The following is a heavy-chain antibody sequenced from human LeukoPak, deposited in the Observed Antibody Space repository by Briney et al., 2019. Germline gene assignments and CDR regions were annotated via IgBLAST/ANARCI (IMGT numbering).Heavy chain of an antibody. CDR2: ISSSSSYI. Sequence: GGSLRLSCAASGFTFSSYSMNWVRQAPGKGLEWVSSISSSSSYIYYADSAKGRFTISRDNAKNSLYLQMNSLRAEDTAVYYCARGCRGGDCRIHYFDYWGQGTLVTVSS. CDR1: GFTFSSYS. D-gene: IGHD2-21*01. CDR3: ARGCRGGDCRIHYFDY. J-gene: IGHJ4*02. V-gene: IGHV3-21*01.